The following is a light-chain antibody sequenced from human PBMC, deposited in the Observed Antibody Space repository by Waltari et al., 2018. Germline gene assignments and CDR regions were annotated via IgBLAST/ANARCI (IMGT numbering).Light chain of an antibody. V-gene: IGLV3-1*01. Sequence: SYDLTQPPSVSVSPGQTATITCSGDQLGDKYVCWYHQKPGQSPVRIIYEDSKRPSGIPEQFSGSNSGNTATLTISETQAMDEGDYYCQAWDSLVVFGGGTKLTVL. J-gene: IGLJ2*01. CDR1: QLGDKY. CDR2: EDS. CDR3: QAWDSLVV.